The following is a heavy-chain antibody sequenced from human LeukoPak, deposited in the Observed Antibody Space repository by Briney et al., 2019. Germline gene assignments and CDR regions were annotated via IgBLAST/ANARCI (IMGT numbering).Heavy chain of an antibody. CDR3: ARGGRYSSSWYGDY. Sequence: SVKVSCKASGYTFTSYDINWVRQATGQGLEWMGGIIPIFGTANYAQKFQGRVTITTDESTSTAYMELSSLRSEDTAVYYCARGGRYSSSWYGDYWGQGTLVTVSS. D-gene: IGHD6-13*01. V-gene: IGHV1-69*05. CDR2: IIPIFGTA. J-gene: IGHJ4*02. CDR1: GYTFTSYD.